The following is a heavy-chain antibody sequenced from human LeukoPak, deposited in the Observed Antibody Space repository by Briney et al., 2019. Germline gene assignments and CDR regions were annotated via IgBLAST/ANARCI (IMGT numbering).Heavy chain of an antibody. J-gene: IGHJ4*02. D-gene: IGHD6-19*01. Sequence: PGGSLTLSCAASGFTFSSYSMNWVRQAPGKGLEWVSSISSSSSYIYYADSVKGRFTISRDNAKYSLYLQMNSLRAEDTAVYYCAREVEQWPYYFDYWGQGTLVTVSS. CDR3: AREVEQWPYYFDY. CDR2: ISSSSSYI. CDR1: GFTFSSYS. V-gene: IGHV3-21*01.